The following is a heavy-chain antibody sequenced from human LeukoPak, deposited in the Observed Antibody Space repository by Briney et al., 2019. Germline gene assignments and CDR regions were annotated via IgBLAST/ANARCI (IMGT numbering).Heavy chain of an antibody. CDR2: IIPIFGTA. CDR3: ARSGYYDSSGYYDAFDI. J-gene: IGHJ3*02. D-gene: IGHD3-22*01. CDR1: GGTFSSYA. V-gene: IGHV1-69*13. Sequence: GASVKVSCKDAGGTFSSYAISWVRQDPGQGLEWMGGIIPIFGTANYAQKFQGRVTITADESTSTAYMELSSLRSEDTAVYYCARSGYYDSSGYYDAFDIWGQGTTVTVSS.